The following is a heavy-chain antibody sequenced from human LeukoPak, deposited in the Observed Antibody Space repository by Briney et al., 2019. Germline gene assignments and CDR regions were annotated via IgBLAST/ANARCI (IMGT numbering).Heavy chain of an antibody. CDR2: IYSSGTT. CDR3: ARDMVRGFIEFDS. Sequence: NTSETLSLTCIVSNGSISSDNYYWSWIRQPPGKGLEWIGYIYSSGTTYYNPSLKSRLTISIDTSKNQFSLELSSVTAADTAVYYCARDMVRGFIEFDSWGQGTLVTVSS. D-gene: IGHD3-10*01. J-gene: IGHJ5*01. CDR1: NGSISSDNYY. V-gene: IGHV4-30-4*01.